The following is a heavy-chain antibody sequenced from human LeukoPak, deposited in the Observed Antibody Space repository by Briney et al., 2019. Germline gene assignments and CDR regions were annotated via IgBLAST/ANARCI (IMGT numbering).Heavy chain of an antibody. CDR3: TTDGEELSLSAGRGFDY. CDR1: GFTFSYYW. J-gene: IGHJ4*02. D-gene: IGHD3-16*02. V-gene: IGHV3-74*01. CDR2: ISDDGSRT. Sequence: GGSLRLSCAASGFTFSYYWMHWVRQAPGKGLVWVSRISDDGSRTTYADSVKGRFAISRDNAKNTLYLQMNSLRAEDTAVYYCTTDGEELSLSAGRGFDYWGQGTLVTVSS.